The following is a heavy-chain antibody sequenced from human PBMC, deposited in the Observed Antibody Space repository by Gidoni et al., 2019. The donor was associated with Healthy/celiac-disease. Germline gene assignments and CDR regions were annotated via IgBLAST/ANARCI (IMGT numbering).Heavy chain of an antibody. J-gene: IGHJ4*02. CDR2: INSDGSST. D-gene: IGHD3-3*01. CDR3: ARRPRGALGEWLCDY. CDR1: GLPFSSYW. Sequence: SGLPFSSYWMHWVRQAPGTGLVRVSRINSDGSSTSYADPVNGRFTISRDNAKNTLYLQMNSLRAEDTAVYYCARRPRGALGEWLCDYWGQGTLVTVSS. V-gene: IGHV3-74*01.